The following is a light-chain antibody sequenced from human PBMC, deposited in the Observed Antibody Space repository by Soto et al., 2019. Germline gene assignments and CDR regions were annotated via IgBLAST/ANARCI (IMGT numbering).Light chain of an antibody. CDR1: QSVSSSY. J-gene: IGKJ3*01. CDR3: QQYGNSPRT. Sequence: EIVLTQSPGTLSLSPGQSSTLSCSTSQSVSSSYFAWYQQQPGQAPRLLIYGASSRAAGIPDRFSGSGSGTDFTLTISRLEPEDFAVYYCQQYGNSPRTFGPGTKVDIK. CDR2: GAS. V-gene: IGKV3-20*01.